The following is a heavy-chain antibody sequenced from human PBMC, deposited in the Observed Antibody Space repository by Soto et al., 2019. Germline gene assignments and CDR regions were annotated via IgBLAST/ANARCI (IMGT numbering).Heavy chain of an antibody. V-gene: IGHV3-74*01. Sequence: VQLVESGGGLVQPGGSLRLSCAASGFAFGRYWMHWVRQAPGKGLVWVSRISQDGAIATQADSVKGRFTIARDNAKNTLFLQMNSLRADDTAVYYCLRDQRHWNEFADQWGQGNLVTVSS. J-gene: IGHJ4*02. D-gene: IGHD1-1*01. CDR2: ISQDGAIA. CDR1: GFAFGRYW. CDR3: LRDQRHWNEFADQ.